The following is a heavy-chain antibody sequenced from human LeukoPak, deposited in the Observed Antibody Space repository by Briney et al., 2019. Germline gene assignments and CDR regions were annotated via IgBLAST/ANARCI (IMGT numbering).Heavy chain of an antibody. CDR1: GFPVKSRY. Sequence: PGGSLRLSCEVSGFPVKSRYMTWVRQPPGKGLECVAVIYSGGTTYHIDSVKGRFTISIDISKSTMYLEMKNLRVEDTATYYCASLEGGPSDGRWGQGTLVIVSS. J-gene: IGHJ4*02. CDR3: ASLEGGPSDGR. V-gene: IGHV3-53*01. D-gene: IGHD3-3*01. CDR2: IYSGGTT.